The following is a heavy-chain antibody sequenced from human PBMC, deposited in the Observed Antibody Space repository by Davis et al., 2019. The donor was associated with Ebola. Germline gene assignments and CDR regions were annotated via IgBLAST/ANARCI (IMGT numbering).Heavy chain of an antibody. V-gene: IGHV6-1*01. J-gene: IGHJ4*02. CDR1: GDSVSINSAG. D-gene: IGHD2-15*01. CDR2: TYFNSKYYR. Sequence: HPQIPSLTRAISGDSVSINSAGWNWTRQSPSSGLEWLGRTYFNSKYYRDYAVSVRGRLTINAEPSKNQYSLQLNSVTPEDTAVYYCARGWLRGNLDYWGQGTLVTVSS. CDR3: ARGWLRGNLDY.